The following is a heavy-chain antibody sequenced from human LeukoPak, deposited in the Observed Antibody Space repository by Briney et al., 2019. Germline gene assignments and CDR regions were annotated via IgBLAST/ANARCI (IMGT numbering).Heavy chain of an antibody. V-gene: IGHV3-48*03. Sequence: GGSLRLSCAASGFTFSSYEMNWVRQAPGKGLEWVSYISSSGSTIYYADSVKGRFTISRDNAKNSLYLQMNSLRAEDTAVYYCARQYIVVVPAAIDYWGQGTLVTVSS. J-gene: IGHJ4*02. CDR1: GFTFSSYE. D-gene: IGHD2-2*01. CDR2: ISSSGSTI. CDR3: ARQYIVVVPAAIDY.